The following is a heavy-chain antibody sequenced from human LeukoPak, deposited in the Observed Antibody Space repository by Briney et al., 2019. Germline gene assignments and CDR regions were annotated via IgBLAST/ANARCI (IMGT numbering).Heavy chain of an antibody. V-gene: IGHV3-23*01. CDR1: GFTVSSNYA. CDR2: ISGSGGST. CDR3: AKGPLIEVAGTTWHY. J-gene: IGHJ4*02. Sequence: GGSLRLSCAASGFTVSSNYAMSWVRQAPGKGLEWVSAISGSGGSTYYADSVKGRFTISRDNSKNTLNLQMNSLGAEDTAVYYCAKGPLIEVAGTTWHYWGQGTLVTVSS. D-gene: IGHD6-19*01.